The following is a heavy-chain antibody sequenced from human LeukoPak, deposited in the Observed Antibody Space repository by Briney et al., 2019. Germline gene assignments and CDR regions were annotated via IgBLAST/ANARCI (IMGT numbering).Heavy chain of an antibody. Sequence: ASVKVSCKASGYTFTGYSLHWVRQAPGQGFEWMGWINPNSGDTNYAQKFQGRVTMTRDTSISTAHMEMSRLRSDDTAVYYCARANFLYCSSTTCLFDYWGQGTLVTVSS. CDR3: ARANFLYCSSTTCLFDY. V-gene: IGHV1-2*02. D-gene: IGHD2-2*01. CDR2: INPNSGDT. J-gene: IGHJ4*02. CDR1: GYTFTGYS.